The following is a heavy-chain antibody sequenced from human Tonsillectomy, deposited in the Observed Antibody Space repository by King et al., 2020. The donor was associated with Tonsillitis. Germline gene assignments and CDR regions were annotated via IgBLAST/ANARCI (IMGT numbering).Heavy chain of an antibody. J-gene: IGHJ4*02. CDR3: ARSAVAGRFDY. Sequence: VKLVESGAEVKKPGESLKISCKNSGYRFTSYWIGWVRQMPGKGLEWMGIIYPGDSDTRYSPSFQGQVTISADKSISTTYLQWSSLEASDTAMYYCARSAVAGRFDYWGQGTLVTVSS. CDR1: GYRFTSYW. V-gene: IGHV5-51*03. CDR2: IYPGDSDT. D-gene: IGHD6-19*01.